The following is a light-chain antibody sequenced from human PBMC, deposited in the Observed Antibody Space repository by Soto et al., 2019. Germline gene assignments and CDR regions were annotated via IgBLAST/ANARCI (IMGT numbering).Light chain of an antibody. J-gene: IGKJ2*01. CDR1: QSLLHSNGYNY. V-gene: IGKV2-28*01. CDR2: LGS. Sequence: DIVMTQSPLSLPVTPGEPASISCRSSQSLLHSNGYNYLDWYLQKPGQSPQLLISLGSNRASGVPDRFSGSGSGTDFTLKISRVEAEDVGVYYCMQALQTPYTFGHGTQLEIK. CDR3: MQALQTPYT.